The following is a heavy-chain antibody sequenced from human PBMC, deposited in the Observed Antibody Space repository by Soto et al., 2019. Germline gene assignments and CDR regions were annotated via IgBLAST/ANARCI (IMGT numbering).Heavy chain of an antibody. Sequence: EVQLVESGGGLVQPGGSLRLSCAASGFTFSSYSMNWVRQAPGKGLEWVSYISSSSSTIYYADSVKGRFTISRDNAKNSLYLQMNSLRAEDTAVYYCARDGVIVVVPAAIHYYYMDVWGKGTTVTVSS. J-gene: IGHJ6*03. CDR3: ARDGVIVVVPAAIHYYYMDV. V-gene: IGHV3-48*01. D-gene: IGHD2-2*01. CDR1: GFTFSSYS. CDR2: ISSSSSTI.